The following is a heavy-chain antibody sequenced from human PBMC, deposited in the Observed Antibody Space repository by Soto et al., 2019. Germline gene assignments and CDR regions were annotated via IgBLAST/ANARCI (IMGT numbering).Heavy chain of an antibody. CDR3: ARGICSGGSCYPYYYYYMDV. J-gene: IGHJ6*03. D-gene: IGHD2-15*01. CDR2: IYYSGST. V-gene: IGHV4-59*01. Sequence: QVQLQESGPGLVKPSETLSLTCTVSGGSISSYYWSWIRQPPGKGLEWIGYIYYSGSTNYNPSLKSRVTISVDTSQNQFSLKLSSVTAADTAVYYCARGICSGGSCYPYYYYYMDVWGKGTTVTVSS. CDR1: GGSISSYY.